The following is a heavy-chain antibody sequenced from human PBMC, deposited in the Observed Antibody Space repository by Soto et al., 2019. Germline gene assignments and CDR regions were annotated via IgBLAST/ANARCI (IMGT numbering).Heavy chain of an antibody. CDR2: INPSGGST. CDR3: ARDSPSHYDSSGYLDY. Sequence: ASVKVSCKASGYTFTSYYMHWVRQAPGQGLEWMGIINPSGGSTSYAQRFQGRVTMTRDTSTSTVYMELSSLRSEDTAVYYCARDSPSHYDSSGYLDYWGQGPWSPSPQ. CDR1: GYTFTSYY. V-gene: IGHV1-46*01. J-gene: IGHJ4*02. D-gene: IGHD3-22*01.